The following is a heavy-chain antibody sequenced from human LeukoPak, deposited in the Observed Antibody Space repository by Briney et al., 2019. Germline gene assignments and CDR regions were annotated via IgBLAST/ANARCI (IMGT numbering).Heavy chain of an antibody. CDR2: IRYDGNNK. Sequence: GGSLRLSCAASGFTFSSYGMHWVRQAPGKGLEWVAFIRYDGNNKYYADSVKGRFTISRDNAKNSLYLQMNSLRAEDTAVYYCARDQPRYGSGSYDYWGQGTLVTVSS. J-gene: IGHJ4*02. D-gene: IGHD3-10*01. CDR3: ARDQPRYGSGSYDY. V-gene: IGHV3-30*02. CDR1: GFTFSSYG.